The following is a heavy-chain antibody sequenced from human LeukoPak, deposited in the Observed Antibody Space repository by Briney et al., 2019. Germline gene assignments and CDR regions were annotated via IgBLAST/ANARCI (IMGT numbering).Heavy chain of an antibody. J-gene: IGHJ5*02. Sequence: ASVKVSCKASGYTFTSYAMNWVRQAPGHGLEWMGWINTNTGNPTYAQGFTGRFVFSLDTSVSTAYLQISSLKAEDTAVYYCARTASYYDFWSGYYVNWFDPWGQGTLVTVSS. V-gene: IGHV7-4-1*02. D-gene: IGHD3-3*01. CDR2: INTNTGNP. CDR3: ARTASYYDFWSGYYVNWFDP. CDR1: GYTFTSYA.